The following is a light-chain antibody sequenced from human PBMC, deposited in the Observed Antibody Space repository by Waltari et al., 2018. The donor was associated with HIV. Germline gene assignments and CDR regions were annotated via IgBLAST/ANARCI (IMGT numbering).Light chain of an antibody. J-gene: IGKJ1*01. V-gene: IGKV3-15*01. CDR1: QSVSSN. Sequence: EKVMTQSPATLSVSPGERATLSCRASQSVSSNLAWYQQKPGQAPRLFIYGAFTRATGIPARFSGSGSGTEFTLTISSLQSEDFAVYYCQHYNNWPWTFGQGTKVATK. CDR2: GAF. CDR3: QHYNNWPWT.